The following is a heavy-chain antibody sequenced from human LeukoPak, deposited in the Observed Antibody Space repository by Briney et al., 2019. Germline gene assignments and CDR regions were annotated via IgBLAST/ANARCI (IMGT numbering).Heavy chain of an antibody. CDR1: GYTFTGFY. CDR3: AREYGSGSYEPPDY. D-gene: IGHD3-10*01. J-gene: IGHJ4*02. CDR2: INPDSGGT. Sequence: GASVKVSCKASGYTFTGFYMHWVRQAPGQGLEWMGWINPDSGGTNYAQKFQGRVTITRDTSISTAFMELSSLRSDATAVYYCAREYGSGSYEPPDYWGQGTLVTVSS. V-gene: IGHV1-2*02.